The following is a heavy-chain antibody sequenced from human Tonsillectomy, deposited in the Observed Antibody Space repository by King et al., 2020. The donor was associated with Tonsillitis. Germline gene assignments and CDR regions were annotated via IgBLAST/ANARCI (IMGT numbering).Heavy chain of an antibody. CDR2: IYYSGST. CDR3: ARQNYGDYVNYYYYMDV. CDR1: GGSISSYY. J-gene: IGHJ6*03. V-gene: IGHV4-59*08. D-gene: IGHD4-17*01. Sequence: LQLQESGPGLVKPSETLSLTCTVSGGSISSYYWSWIRQPPGKGLEWIGYIYYSGSTNYNPSLKSRVTISVDTSKNQFSLQRSSVTAADTAVYYCARQNYGDYVNYYYYMDVWGKGTTVTVSS.